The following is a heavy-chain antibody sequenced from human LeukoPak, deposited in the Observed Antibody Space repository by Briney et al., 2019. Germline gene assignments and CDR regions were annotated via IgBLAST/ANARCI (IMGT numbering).Heavy chain of an antibody. D-gene: IGHD3-16*02. V-gene: IGHV4-59*01. CDR1: GGSFSGYY. Sequence: KTSETLSLTCVVYGGSFSGYYWSWIRQPPGKGLEWIGYIYCSGSTNYNPSLKSRVTISVDTSKNQFSLKLSSVTAADTAVYYCARQCVWGSYRSPGYFDYWGQGTLVTVSS. J-gene: IGHJ4*02. CDR2: IYCSGST. CDR3: ARQCVWGSYRSPGYFDY.